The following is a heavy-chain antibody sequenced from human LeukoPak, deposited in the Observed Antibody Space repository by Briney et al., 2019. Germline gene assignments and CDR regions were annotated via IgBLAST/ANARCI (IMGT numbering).Heavy chain of an antibody. D-gene: IGHD3-22*01. V-gene: IGHV3-33*01. Sequence: GESLKISCAASGFTFSSYGMHWVRQALGKGLEWVAIIWYDGSNKYYADSVKGRFTISRDNSKNTLYLQMNSLRAEDTAVYYCARGVMYYDSSGYLFDYWSQGILVTVSS. J-gene: IGHJ4*02. CDR3: ARGVMYYDSSGYLFDY. CDR1: GFTFSSYG. CDR2: IWYDGSNK.